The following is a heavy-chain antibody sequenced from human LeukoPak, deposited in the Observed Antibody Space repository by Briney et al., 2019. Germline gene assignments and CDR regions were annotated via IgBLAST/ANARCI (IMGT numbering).Heavy chain of an antibody. CDR2: IYGGGST. V-gene: IGHV3-53*05. J-gene: IGHJ4*02. CDR1: GFTVSTNY. Sequence: GGSLRLSCAVSGFTVSTNYMSWVRQAPGKGLGWVSVIYGGGSTYYADSVKGRFTISRDNSKNTLYLQMNSLRVEDTAVYYCAKDNRDYYIDYWGQGTLVTVSS. D-gene: IGHD3-10*01. CDR3: AKDNRDYYIDY.